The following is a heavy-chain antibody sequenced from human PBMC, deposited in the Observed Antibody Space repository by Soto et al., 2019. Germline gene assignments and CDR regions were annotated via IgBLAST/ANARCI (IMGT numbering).Heavy chain of an antibody. CDR2: IIPIFGTA. CDR1: AGTVSTYA. CDR3: AGTSGYGYSSSWLVNYYYYGMDV. D-gene: IGHD6-13*01. V-gene: IGHV1-69*13. Sequence: SVKVSCKASAGTVSTYAISWVRQAPGQGLEWMGGIIPIFGTANYAQKFQGRVTMTADESTSTAYMELSSLRSEDTAVYYCAGTSGYGYSSSWLVNYYYYGMDVWGQGTTVTV. J-gene: IGHJ6*02.